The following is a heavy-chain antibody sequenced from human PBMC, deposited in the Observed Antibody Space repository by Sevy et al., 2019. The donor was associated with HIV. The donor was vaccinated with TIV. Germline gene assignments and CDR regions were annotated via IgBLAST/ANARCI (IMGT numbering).Heavy chain of an antibody. D-gene: IGHD6-13*01. Sequence: ASLKVSCKASGGIFNKYAISWVRQAPGQGLEWMGRIIPVLGMTNYAQKFQGRVTITTDKSMTAAYMELSTLRSEDTAVYYCARSLAATGPDDYWGQGTLVTVSS. CDR3: ARSLAATGPDDY. J-gene: IGHJ4*02. V-gene: IGHV1-69*04. CDR1: GGIFNKYA. CDR2: IIPVLGMT.